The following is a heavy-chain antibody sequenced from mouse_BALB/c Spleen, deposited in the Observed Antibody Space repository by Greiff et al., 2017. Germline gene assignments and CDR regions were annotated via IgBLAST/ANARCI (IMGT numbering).Heavy chain of an antibody. D-gene: IGHD2-4*01. CDR1: GFAFSSYD. CDR2: ISSGGGST. Sequence: EVMLVESGGGLVKPGGSLKLSCAASGFAFSSYDMSWVRQTPEKRLEWVAYISSGGGSTYYPDTVKGRFTISRDNAKNTLYLQMSSLKSEDTAMYYCARHGDYDVRGLDDWGQGTTLTVSS. V-gene: IGHV5-12-1*01. J-gene: IGHJ2*01. CDR3: ARHGDYDVRGLDD.